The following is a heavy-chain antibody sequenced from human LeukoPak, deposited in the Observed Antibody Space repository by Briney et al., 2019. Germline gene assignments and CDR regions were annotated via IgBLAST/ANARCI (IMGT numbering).Heavy chain of an antibody. CDR3: ARDLSPDFWSGHDFDC. CDR2: INPNSGGT. CDR1: GYIFIDYY. J-gene: IGHJ4*02. D-gene: IGHD3-3*01. V-gene: IGHV1-2*02. Sequence: ASVKVSCKASGYIFIDYYIHWVRQAPGQGLEWMGWINPNSGGTKYAQKFQGRVTMTRDTSISTCYMELSRLRSDDTAVYYCARDLSPDFWSGHDFDCWGQGTLVTVSS.